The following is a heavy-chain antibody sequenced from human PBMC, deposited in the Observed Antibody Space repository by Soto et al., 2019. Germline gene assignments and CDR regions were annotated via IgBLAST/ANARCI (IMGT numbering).Heavy chain of an antibody. CDR3: AREPEFGVS. CDR1: VFPFSRYS. D-gene: IGHD3-10*01. V-gene: IGHV3-21*01. CDR2: ISSSSSYI. J-gene: IGHJ4*02. Sequence: GGPLRLSCAASVFPFSRYSMNWVRQAPGKGLEWVSSISSSSSYIYYADSVKGRFTISRDNAKNSLYLQMNSLRAEDTAVYYCAREPEFGVSWGQGTLVTVSS.